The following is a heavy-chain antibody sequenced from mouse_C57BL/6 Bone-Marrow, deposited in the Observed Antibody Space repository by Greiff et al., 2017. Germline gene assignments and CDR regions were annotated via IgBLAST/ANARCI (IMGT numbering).Heavy chain of an antibody. CDR3: ARSTAYYSNYYAMDY. CDR2: IYPSDSET. V-gene: IGHV1-61*01. CDR1: GYTFTSYW. Sequence: QVQLQQPGAELVRPGSSVKLSCKASGYTFTSYWMDWVKQRPGQGLEWIGNIYPSDSETHYNQKFKDKATFTVDKSSSTAYMQLSSLTSEDSAVYYCARSTAYYSNYYAMDYWGQGTSVTVSS. D-gene: IGHD2-5*01. J-gene: IGHJ4*01.